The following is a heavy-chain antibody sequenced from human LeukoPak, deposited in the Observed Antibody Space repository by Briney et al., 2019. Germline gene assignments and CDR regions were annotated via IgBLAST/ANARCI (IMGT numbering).Heavy chain of an antibody. CDR3: ARDGYYDSSGSFRY. J-gene: IGHJ4*02. V-gene: IGHV4-30-4*07. CDR1: GGSISRSGYS. Sequence: SETLSLTCAVSGGSISRSGYSWSWIRQPPGKGLEWIGYIYYTGSTYYNPSLKSRLTISLDTSKNQFSLKLSSVTAADTAVYYCARDGYYDSSGSFRYWGQGTLVTVSS. CDR2: IYYTGST. D-gene: IGHD3-22*01.